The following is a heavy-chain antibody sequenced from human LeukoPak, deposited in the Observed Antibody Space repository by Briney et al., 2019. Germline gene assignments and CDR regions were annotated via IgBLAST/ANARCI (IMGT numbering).Heavy chain of an antibody. CDR2: ISSSGSTI. CDR3: AGKWELLVDV. Sequence: GRSLRLSCAASGFTFSDYYMSWIRQAPGKGLEWVSYISSSGSTIYYADSVKGRFTISGDNAKNSLYLQMNSLRAEDTAVYYCAGKWELLVDVWGQGTTVTVSS. D-gene: IGHD1-26*01. V-gene: IGHV3-11*01. J-gene: IGHJ6*02. CDR1: GFTFSDYY.